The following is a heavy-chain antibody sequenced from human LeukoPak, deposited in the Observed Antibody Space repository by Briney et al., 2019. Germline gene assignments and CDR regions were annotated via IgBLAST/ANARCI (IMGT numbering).Heavy chain of an antibody. J-gene: IGHJ6*03. V-gene: IGHV1-46*01. CDR3: TRSADRTVRGAPPYYYYYMDV. CDR2: INPSGGST. CDR1: GYTFTSYY. Sequence: GASVKVSCKASGYTFTSYYMHWVRQAPGQGLEWMGIINPSGGSTSYAQKFQGRVTMTRDTSTSTVYMELSSLRSEDTAVYYCTRSADRTVRGAPPYYYYYMDVWGTGTTVTVSS. D-gene: IGHD3-10*01.